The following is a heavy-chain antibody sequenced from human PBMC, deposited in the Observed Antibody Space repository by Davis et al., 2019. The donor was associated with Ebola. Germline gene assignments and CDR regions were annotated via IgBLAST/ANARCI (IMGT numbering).Heavy chain of an antibody. D-gene: IGHD6-13*01. CDR1: GFTFSSYS. CDR2: INSDGSST. V-gene: IGHV3-74*01. CDR3: ARVGCGQQLGPYDY. Sequence: GESLKISCAASGFTFSSYSMNWVRQAPGKGLVWVSRINSDGSSTSYADSVKGRFTISRDNAKNTLYLQMNGLRAEDTAIYYCARVGCGQQLGPYDYWGQGTLVSVSS. J-gene: IGHJ4*02.